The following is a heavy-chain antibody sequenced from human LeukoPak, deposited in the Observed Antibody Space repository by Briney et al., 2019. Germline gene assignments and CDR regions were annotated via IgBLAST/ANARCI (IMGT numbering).Heavy chain of an antibody. CDR1: GFTFDDYA. CDR3: AKSRGQYQRIKGMDV. V-gene: IGHV3-9*01. J-gene: IGHJ6*02. D-gene: IGHD2-2*01. Sequence: GRSLRLSCAASGFTFDDYAMPWVRQAPGKGLEWVSGISWNSGSIGYADSVKGRFTISRDNAKNSLYLQMNSLRAEDTALYYCAKSRGQYQRIKGMDVWGQGTTVTVSS. CDR2: ISWNSGSI.